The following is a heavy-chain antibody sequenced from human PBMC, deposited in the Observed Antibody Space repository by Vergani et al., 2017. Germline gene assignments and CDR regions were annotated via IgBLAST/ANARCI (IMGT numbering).Heavy chain of an antibody. Sequence: EVQLLESGGGLIQPGGSLRLSCAASGFTFSSYAMSWVRQAPGKGLEWVSAISGSGGSTYYADSVKGRFTISRDNSKNTLYLQMNSLRAEDTAVYYCAKDGGNTYDDFWSGYYNDAFDIWGQGTMVTVSS. D-gene: IGHD3-3*01. CDR3: AKDGGNTYDDFWSGYYNDAFDI. CDR2: ISGSGGST. V-gene: IGHV3-23*01. CDR1: GFTFSSYA. J-gene: IGHJ3*02.